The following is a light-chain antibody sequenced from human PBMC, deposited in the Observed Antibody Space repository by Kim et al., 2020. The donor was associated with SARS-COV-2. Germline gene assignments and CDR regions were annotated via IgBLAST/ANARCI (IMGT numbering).Light chain of an antibody. V-gene: IGLV3-1*01. CDR1: KMGDKS. CDR3: HAWDSSAV. CDR2: QDV. Sequence: VSVAPGQPAIITCSRDKMGDKSAGWYQQKPGQAPVLVISQDVKRPSGIPERFSGSKSGNTATLTISETQAADEADYNCHAWDSSAVFGGGTQLTVL. J-gene: IGLJ2*01.